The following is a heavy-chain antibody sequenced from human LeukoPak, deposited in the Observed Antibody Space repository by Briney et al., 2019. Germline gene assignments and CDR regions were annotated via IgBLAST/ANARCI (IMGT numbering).Heavy chain of an antibody. V-gene: IGHV1-18*01. J-gene: IGHJ5*02. Sequence: ASVKVSCKASGGTFSSYAISWVRQAPGQGLEWMGWISAYNGNTNYAQKLQGRVTMTTDTSTSTAYMELRSLRSDDTAVYYCARDLPRYCSSTSCYRGARYNWFDPWGQGTLVTVSS. CDR3: ARDLPRYCSSTSCYRGARYNWFDP. D-gene: IGHD2-2*01. CDR2: ISAYNGNT. CDR1: GGTFSSYA.